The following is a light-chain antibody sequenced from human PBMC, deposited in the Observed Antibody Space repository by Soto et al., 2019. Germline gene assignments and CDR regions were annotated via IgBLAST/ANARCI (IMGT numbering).Light chain of an antibody. V-gene: IGKV1-5*03. CDR3: QQYNSQRT. CDR2: KAS. Sequence: DIQMTQSPSTQSASVGDRVTITCRASQYISSWLAWYQQKPGKAPKLLIYKASSLESGVPSRFSGSGSGTEFTLTISSLQPDDFATYYCQQYNSQRTFGQGTKVEIK. J-gene: IGKJ1*01. CDR1: QYISSW.